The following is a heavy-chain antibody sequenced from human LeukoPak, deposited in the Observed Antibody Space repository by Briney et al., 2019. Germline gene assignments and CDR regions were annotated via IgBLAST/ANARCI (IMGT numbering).Heavy chain of an antibody. CDR2: IYYSGST. CDR1: GGSISSYY. J-gene: IGHJ6*03. V-gene: IGHV4-59*12. CDR3: ARKSSSRDYYMDV. D-gene: IGHD6-13*01. Sequence: SETLSLTCTVSGGSISSYYWSWIRQPPGKGLEWIGYIYYSGSTNYNPSLKSRVTISVDRSKNQFSLKLSSVTAADTAVYYCARKSSSRDYYMDVWGKGTTVTVSS.